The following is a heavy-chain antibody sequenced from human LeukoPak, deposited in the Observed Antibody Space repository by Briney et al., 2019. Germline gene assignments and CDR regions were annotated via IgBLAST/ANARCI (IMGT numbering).Heavy chain of an antibody. D-gene: IGHD4-17*01. CDR3: AKNSHPTVTTYFDY. Sequence: GGSLRLSCAASGFTFSSYGMHWVRQAPGKGLEWVAVISYDGSHKYYADSVKGRFTISRDNSKNTLYLQMNSLRAEDTAVYYCAKNSHPTVTTYFDYWGQGTLVTVSS. V-gene: IGHV3-30*18. J-gene: IGHJ4*02. CDR2: ISYDGSHK. CDR1: GFTFSSYG.